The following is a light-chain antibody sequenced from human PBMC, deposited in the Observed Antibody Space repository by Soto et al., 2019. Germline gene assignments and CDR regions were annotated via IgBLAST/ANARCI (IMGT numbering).Light chain of an antibody. V-gene: IGKV3-20*01. CDR1: QTVIHNY. CDR3: QQQGSSQIT. Sequence: ESLFTQTPGTLSLSPGVLAPLSCLASQTVIHNYLAWHQQKPGQTPRLLVYGASNRATGITDRCSGSGSGTDFTLTIRRLETEDFAVYDCQQQGSSQITFGKGTRL. J-gene: IGKJ5*01. CDR2: GAS.